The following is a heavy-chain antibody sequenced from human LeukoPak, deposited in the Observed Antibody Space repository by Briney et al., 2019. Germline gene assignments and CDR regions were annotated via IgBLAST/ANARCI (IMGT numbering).Heavy chain of an antibody. V-gene: IGHV3-48*03. CDR1: GFTFSSYE. J-gene: IGHJ4*02. CDR2: ISSSGSTI. CDR3: ARDRPYYYDISGYWHDY. D-gene: IGHD3-22*01. Sequence: GGSLRLSCAASGFTFSSYEMNWVRQAPGKGLEWVSYISSSGSTIYYADSVKGRFTISRDNAKNSLYLQMNSLRAEDTAVYYRARDRPYYYDISGYWHDYWGLGTLVTVSS.